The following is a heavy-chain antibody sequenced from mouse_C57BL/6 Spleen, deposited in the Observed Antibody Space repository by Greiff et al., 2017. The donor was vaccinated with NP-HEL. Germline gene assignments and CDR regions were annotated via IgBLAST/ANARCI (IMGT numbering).Heavy chain of an antibody. CDR2: INPNNGGT. Sequence: EVQLQQSGPELVKPGASVKIPCKASGYTFTDYNMDWVKQSPGKSLEWIGDINPNNGGTIYNQKFKGKATLTVDKSSSTAYMELRSLTSEDTAVYCCEGEGYGYDGAMDGWGKGTSVTVSS. CDR3: EGEGYGYDGAMDG. D-gene: IGHD2-2*01. J-gene: IGHJ4*01. V-gene: IGHV1-18*01. CDR1: GYTFTDYN.